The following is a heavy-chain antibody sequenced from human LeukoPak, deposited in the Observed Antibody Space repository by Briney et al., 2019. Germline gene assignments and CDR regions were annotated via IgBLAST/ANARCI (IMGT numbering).Heavy chain of an antibody. Sequence: SETLSLTCTVSGGSISSSSYYWGWIRQPPGKGLEWIGSIYYSGSTYYNPSLKSRVTISVDTSKNQFSLKLSSVTAADTAVYYCARLLLGELSAFDYWGQGTLVTVSS. CDR3: ARLLLGELSAFDY. D-gene: IGHD3-16*02. CDR2: IYYSGST. V-gene: IGHV4-39*01. J-gene: IGHJ4*02. CDR1: GGSISSSSYY.